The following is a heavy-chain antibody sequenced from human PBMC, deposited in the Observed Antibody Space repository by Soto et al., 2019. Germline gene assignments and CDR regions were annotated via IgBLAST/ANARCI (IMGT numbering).Heavy chain of an antibody. Sequence: QVQLVESGGGVVQPGRSLRLSCTASTFTFITNGMHWVRQAPGKVLEWVAMISDDGSRKYYADSVKGRLSISRDNSKNTVDLQMNSLRPEDTAVYYCAKDRRDTWSFDQWGQGTLVIVTS. CDR2: ISDDGSRK. D-gene: IGHD2-15*01. V-gene: IGHV3-30*18. CDR3: AKDRRDTWSFDQ. J-gene: IGHJ4*02. CDR1: TFTFITNG.